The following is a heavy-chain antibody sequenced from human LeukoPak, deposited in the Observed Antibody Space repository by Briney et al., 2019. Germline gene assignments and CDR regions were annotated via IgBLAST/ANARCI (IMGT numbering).Heavy chain of an antibody. D-gene: IGHD3-22*01. CDR1: GGSISSGSYY. CDR3: ARSEVTYYYDSSGYSNAFDI. CDR2: IYTSGST. V-gene: IGHV4-61*02. Sequence: SQTLSLTCSVSGGSISSGSYYWSWIRQPAGKGLEWIGRIYTSGSTNYNPSLKSRVTISVDTSKNQFSLKLSSVTAADTAMYYCARSEVTYYYDSSGYSNAFDIWGQGTMVTVSS. J-gene: IGHJ3*02.